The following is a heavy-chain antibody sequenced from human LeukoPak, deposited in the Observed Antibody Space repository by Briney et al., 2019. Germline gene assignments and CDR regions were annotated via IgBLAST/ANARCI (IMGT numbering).Heavy chain of an antibody. V-gene: IGHV3-21*01. CDR2: ISSSGNYI. CDR1: GFTFSSNT. Sequence: GGPLRLSCAASGFTFSSNTMNWVRQAPGKGLEWVSSISSSGNYIYYGDSVKGRFTISRDNAKNSLFLQMNSLRAEDTAVYYCARELDGFDIWGQGTTVTVSS. J-gene: IGHJ3*02. CDR3: ARELDGFDI.